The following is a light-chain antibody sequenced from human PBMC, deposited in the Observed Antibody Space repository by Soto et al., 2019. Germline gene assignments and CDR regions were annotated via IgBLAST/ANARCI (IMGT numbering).Light chain of an antibody. CDR2: DTS. Sequence: EIVLKQSPATLSLSPGETATLSCRASPGVDRYLAWYQQKVGQSPRLIIYDTSNRATGVPPRFSGSGYVTDFTLTITSLQPEDYALYFCQHRRDSPPGFGPGTRVEIK. J-gene: IGKJ3*01. CDR3: QHRRDSPPG. V-gene: IGKV3-11*01. CDR1: PGVDRY.